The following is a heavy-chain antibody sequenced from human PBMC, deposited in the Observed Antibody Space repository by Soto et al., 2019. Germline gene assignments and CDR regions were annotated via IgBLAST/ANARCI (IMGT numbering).Heavy chain of an antibody. V-gene: IGHV3-30*03. Sequence: GGSLRLSCAASGFTFSSYGMHWVRQAPGKGLECVAVISYDGSNKYYADSVKGRFTISRDNSKNTLYLQMNSLRAEDTAVYYCAPWFGAFDYWGQGTLVTVSS. J-gene: IGHJ4*02. CDR2: ISYDGSNK. CDR1: GFTFSSYG. CDR3: APWFGAFDY. D-gene: IGHD3-10*01.